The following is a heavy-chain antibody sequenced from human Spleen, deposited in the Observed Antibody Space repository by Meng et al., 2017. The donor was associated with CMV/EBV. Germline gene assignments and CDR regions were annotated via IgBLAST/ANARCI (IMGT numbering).Heavy chain of an antibody. CDR3: ARANDFWSAYYDGDY. Sequence: GSLRLSCTVSGGSISSYYWNWIRQPPGKGLEWIGNIYYSGSTNYNPSLKSRVTISVDTSKKQFSLKLNSVTAADTAMYYCARANDFWSAYYDGDYWGQGTLVTVSS. V-gene: IGHV4-59*01. J-gene: IGHJ4*02. CDR2: IYYSGST. D-gene: IGHD3-3*01. CDR1: GGSISSYY.